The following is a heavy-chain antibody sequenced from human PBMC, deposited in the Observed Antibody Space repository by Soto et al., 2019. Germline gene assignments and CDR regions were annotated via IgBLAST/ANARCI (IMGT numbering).Heavy chain of an antibody. J-gene: IGHJ4*02. V-gene: IGHV1-69*13. CDR2: LIPIFGTA. CDR3: AINTYYYDSSGYQNDY. Sequence: SVKVSCKASGYRFTNYGISWVRQAPGQGLEWMGGLIPIFGTANYAQKFQGRVTIAADESTSTAYMELSSLRSEDTAVYYCAINTYYYDSSGYQNDYWGQGTLVTVSS. D-gene: IGHD3-22*01. CDR1: GYRFTNYG.